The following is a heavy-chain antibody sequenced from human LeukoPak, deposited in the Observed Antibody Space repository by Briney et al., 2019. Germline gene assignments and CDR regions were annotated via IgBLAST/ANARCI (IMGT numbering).Heavy chain of an antibody. CDR1: GYTFTGYY. CDR3: ARARGTGGAAIS. Sequence: ASVKVSCKASGYTFTGYYMHWVRQAPEQGLEWMGWINPNSGGTIYAQKFQGRVTMTRDTSISTAYMELSRLRSDDTAVYYCARARGTGGAAISWGQGTLVTVSS. V-gene: IGHV1-2*02. CDR2: INPNSGGT. J-gene: IGHJ5*02. D-gene: IGHD2-2*01.